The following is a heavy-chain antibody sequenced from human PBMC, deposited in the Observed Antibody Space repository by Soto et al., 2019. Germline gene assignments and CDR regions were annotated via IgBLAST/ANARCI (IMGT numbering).Heavy chain of an antibody. CDR2: ISGSGGST. V-gene: IGHV3-23*01. D-gene: IGHD6-6*01. CDR1: GFTFSSYA. Sequence: GGSLRLSCAASGFTFSSYAMSWVRQAPGKGLEWVSAISGSGGSTYYADSVKGRFTISRDNSKNKLYLQMNSLRAEGTAVYYCAKAPFEYSSSNPLYFDYWGQGTLVTVSS. J-gene: IGHJ4*02. CDR3: AKAPFEYSSSNPLYFDY.